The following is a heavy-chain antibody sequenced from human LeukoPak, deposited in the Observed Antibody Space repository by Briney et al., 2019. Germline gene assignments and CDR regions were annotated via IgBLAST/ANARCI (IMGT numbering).Heavy chain of an antibody. J-gene: IGHJ4*02. CDR2: IYYSGST. V-gene: IGHV4-39*01. CDR1: GGSISSSSYY. D-gene: IGHD3-9*01. Sequence: PSETLSLTCTVSGGSISSSSYYWGWIRQPPGKGLEWIGSIYYSGSTYYNPSLKSRVTISVDTSKNQFSLKLSSVTAADTAVYYCARHLWVLGYFDWLSGYYFDYWGQGTLVTVSS. CDR3: ARHLWVLGYFDWLSGYYFDY.